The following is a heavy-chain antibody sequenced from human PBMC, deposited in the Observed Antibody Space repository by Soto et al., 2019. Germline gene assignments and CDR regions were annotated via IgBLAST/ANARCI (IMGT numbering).Heavy chain of an antibody. CDR3: ARDWIDIVVVVAAPNWFDP. Sequence: SQTLSLTCVISGDSVSSNSAAWNWIRQSPSRGLEWLGRTYYRSKWYNDYAVSVKSRITINPDTSKNQFSLQLNSVTPEDTAVYYCARDWIDIVVVVAAPNWFDPWGQGTLVTVSS. D-gene: IGHD2-15*01. J-gene: IGHJ5*02. CDR1: GDSVSSNSAA. CDR2: TYYRSKWYN. V-gene: IGHV6-1*01.